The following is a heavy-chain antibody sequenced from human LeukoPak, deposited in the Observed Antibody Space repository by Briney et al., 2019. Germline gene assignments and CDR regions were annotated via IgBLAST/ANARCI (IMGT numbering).Heavy chain of an antibody. Sequence: ASVKVSCKASGYTFTRYAISWVRQAPGQGLEWLGWISAYNGNTNYAQNVQGRVTMTTDTSTSTAYMELRSLRSDDTAVYYCARVIVVPAATTFNWFDPWGQGTLVTVSS. CDR3: ARVIVVPAATTFNWFDP. CDR1: GYTFTRYA. D-gene: IGHD2-2*01. J-gene: IGHJ5*02. CDR2: ISAYNGNT. V-gene: IGHV1-18*01.